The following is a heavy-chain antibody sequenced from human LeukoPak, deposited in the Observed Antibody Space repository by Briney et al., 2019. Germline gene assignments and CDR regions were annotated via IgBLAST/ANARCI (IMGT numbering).Heavy chain of an antibody. V-gene: IGHV4-59*12. D-gene: IGHD3-3*01. CDR3: ASTTHPYYDFWSGNYYMDV. Sequence: PSETLSLTCTVSGGSISSYYWSWIRQPPGKGLEWIGHIFYSGSTNYNPSLRGRVAISVDTSKNQFSLKLSSVTAADTAVYYCASTTHPYYDFWSGNYYMDVWGKGTTVTVSS. CDR2: IFYSGST. J-gene: IGHJ6*03. CDR1: GGSISSYY.